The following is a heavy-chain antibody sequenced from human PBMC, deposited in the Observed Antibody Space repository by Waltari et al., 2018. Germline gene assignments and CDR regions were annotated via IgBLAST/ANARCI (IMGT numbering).Heavy chain of an antibody. CDR3: AKGGYCSGGSCYYYYYMDV. D-gene: IGHD2-15*01. V-gene: IGHV1-18*01. CDR1: GYTFTSYG. CDR2: ISAYNGNT. J-gene: IGHJ6*03. Sequence: QVQLVQSGAEVKKPGASVKVSCKASGYTFTSYGISWVRQAPGQGLEWMGWISAYNGNTTYDQKLQGRVTMTTDTATSTAYMGLRSLRSDDTAVYYCAKGGYCSGGSCYYYYYMDVWGKGTTVTVSS.